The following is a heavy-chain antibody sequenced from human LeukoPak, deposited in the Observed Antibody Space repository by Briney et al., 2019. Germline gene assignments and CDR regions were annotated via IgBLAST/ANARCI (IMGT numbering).Heavy chain of an antibody. V-gene: IGHV3-9*01. Sequence: HPGGSLRLSCAASGFTFDDYAMHWVRQAPGKGLEWVSGISWNSGSIGYADSVKGRFTISRDNAKNSLYLQMNSLRAEDTALYYCAKGGGYNLGYYFDCWGQGTLVTVSS. CDR1: GFTFDDYA. D-gene: IGHD5-24*01. CDR3: AKGGGYNLGYYFDC. J-gene: IGHJ4*02. CDR2: ISWNSGSI.